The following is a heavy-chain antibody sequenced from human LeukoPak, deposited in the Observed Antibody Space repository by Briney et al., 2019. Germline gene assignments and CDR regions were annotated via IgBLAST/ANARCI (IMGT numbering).Heavy chain of an antibody. D-gene: IGHD6-19*01. V-gene: IGHV3-53*01. J-gene: IGHJ4*02. CDR3: AVANRYSTGWYYSDY. CDR1: GFTVSSNY. Sequence: GGSLRLSCAASGFTVSSNYMSWVRQAPGKGLECVSVIYSGGSTYYADSVKGRFTISRDNSKNTLFLQMNSLRAEDTAVYYCAVANRYSTGWYYSDYWGQGTLVTVSS. CDR2: IYSGGST.